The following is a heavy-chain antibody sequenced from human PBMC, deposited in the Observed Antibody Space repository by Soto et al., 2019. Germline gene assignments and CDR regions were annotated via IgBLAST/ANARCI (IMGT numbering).Heavy chain of an antibody. Sequence: SETLSLTCTVSGFSISRGGYYGIWIRQHPGKGLEWIGYIYYSGSTYYNPSLKSRVTISVDTSKNQFSLKLSSVTAADTAVYYCARDTDYYGSGSYYFDPWGQGTLVTVSS. CDR1: GFSISRGGYY. J-gene: IGHJ5*02. CDR3: ARDTDYYGSGSYYFDP. D-gene: IGHD3-10*01. V-gene: IGHV4-31*03. CDR2: IYYSGST.